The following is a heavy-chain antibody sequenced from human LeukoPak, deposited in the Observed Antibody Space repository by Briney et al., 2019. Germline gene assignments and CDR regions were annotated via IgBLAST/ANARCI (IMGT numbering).Heavy chain of an antibody. CDR2: ISSSGSGGNT. D-gene: IGHD6-19*01. J-gene: IGHJ4*02. CDR1: GVTLSSYA. CDR3: SRDSIAVAGTIY. Sequence: GGSLRLSCVASGVTLSSYAMSWARQAPGKGLEWVSGISSSGSGGNTYYADSVKGRFTISRDNAKNSLYLQMNSLRAEDTAVYYCSRDSIAVAGTIYWGQGTLVTVSS. V-gene: IGHV3-21*01.